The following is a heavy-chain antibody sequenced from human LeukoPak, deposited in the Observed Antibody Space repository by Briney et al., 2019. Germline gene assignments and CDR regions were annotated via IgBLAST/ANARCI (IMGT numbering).Heavy chain of an antibody. CDR3: ARVGRRVVAAGPHLDY. J-gene: IGHJ4*02. Sequence: SETLSLTCTVSGGSISSYYWSWIRQPPGKGLEWIGYIYYTGSTNYNPSLKSRVTISVDTSKDQFSLKLSSVTAADTAVYYCARVGRRVVAAGPHLDYWGQGTLVTVSS. CDR1: GGSISSYY. V-gene: IGHV4-59*12. CDR2: IYYTGST. D-gene: IGHD6-13*01.